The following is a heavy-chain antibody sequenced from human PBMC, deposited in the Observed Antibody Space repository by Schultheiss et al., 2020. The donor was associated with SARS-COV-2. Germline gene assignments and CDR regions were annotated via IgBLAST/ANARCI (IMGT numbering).Heavy chain of an antibody. D-gene: IGHD3-3*02. V-gene: IGHV1-69*05. J-gene: IGHJ4*02. CDR3: ARGLSRHLPGLVDY. CDR1: GGTFSSYA. Sequence: SVKVSCKASGGTFSSYAISWVRQAPGQGLEWMGGIIPIFGTANYAQKFQGRVTMTTDTSTSTAYMELRSLRSDDTAVYYCARGLSRHLPGLVDYWGQGTLVTVSS. CDR2: IIPIFGTA.